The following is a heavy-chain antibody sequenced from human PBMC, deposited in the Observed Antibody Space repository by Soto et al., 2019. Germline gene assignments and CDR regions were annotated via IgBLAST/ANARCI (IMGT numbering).Heavy chain of an antibody. V-gene: IGHV3-48*02. CDR2: ISSSSSTI. Sequence: GSLRLSCAASGFTFSSYSMNWVRQAPGKGLEWVSYISSSSSTIYYADSVKGRFTISRDNAKNSLYLQMNSLRDEDTAVYYCARDILRWYSSSPSNPPYMEVWGQGTTVTVSS. J-gene: IGHJ6*02. CDR1: GFTFSSYS. CDR3: ARDILRWYSSSPSNPPYMEV. D-gene: IGHD6-13*01.